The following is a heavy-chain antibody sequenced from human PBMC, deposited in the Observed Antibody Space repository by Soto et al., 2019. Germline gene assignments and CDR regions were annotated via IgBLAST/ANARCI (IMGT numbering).Heavy chain of an antibody. CDR3: ARLRLGELSFPY. D-gene: IGHD3-16*02. CDR1: GGSISSGGYY. J-gene: IGHJ4*02. V-gene: IGHV4-31*03. Sequence: PSETLSLTCTVSGGSISSGGYYWNWIRQHPGKGPEWIGNIDYTGGTNFNPSLKSRPTMSVDTSKNQFSLTLNSVTAADTAVYYCARLRLGELSFPYWGQGTLVTVSS. CDR2: IDYTGGT.